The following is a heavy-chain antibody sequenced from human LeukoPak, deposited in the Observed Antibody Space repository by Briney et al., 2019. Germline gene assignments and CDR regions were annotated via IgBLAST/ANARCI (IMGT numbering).Heavy chain of an antibody. CDR1: GYTLTELS. D-gene: IGHD6-6*01. V-gene: IGHV1-18*01. Sequence: ASVKVSCKVSGYTLTELSMHWVRQTPGKGLEWMGWISNFNGNTNYALKLQGRVTMTTDTSTSTAYMELRSLRSDDTAVYYCARDREYSSSLSAFDIWGQGTMVTVSS. CDR3: ARDREYSSSLSAFDI. CDR2: ISNFNGNT. J-gene: IGHJ3*02.